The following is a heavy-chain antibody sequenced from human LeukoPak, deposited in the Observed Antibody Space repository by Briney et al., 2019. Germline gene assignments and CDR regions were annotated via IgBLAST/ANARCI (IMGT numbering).Heavy chain of an antibody. V-gene: IGHV4-34*01. CDR3: ARLGYVYYESRGYPYYFDY. CDR2: INHSGST. J-gene: IGHJ4*02. CDR1: GGSFSGYY. D-gene: IGHD3-22*01. Sequence: SETLSLTCAVYGGSFSGYYWSWIRQPPGKGLGWIGEINHSGSTNYNPSLKSRVTISVDTSKNQFSLKLSSVTAADTAVYYCARLGYVYYESRGYPYYFDYWGQGTLVTVSS.